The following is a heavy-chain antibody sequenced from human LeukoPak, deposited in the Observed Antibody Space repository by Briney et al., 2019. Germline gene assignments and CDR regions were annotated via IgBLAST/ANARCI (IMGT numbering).Heavy chain of an antibody. CDR2: IYTSGST. CDR3: ARAGGTYNWNDGNWFDP. Sequence: PSQTLSLTCTVSGGSISSGSYYWSWIRQPAGKGLEWIGRIYTSGSTNYNPSLKSRVTISVDTSKNQFSLKLSSVTAADTAVYYCARAGGTYNWNDGNWFDPWGQGTLVTVSS. D-gene: IGHD1-20*01. V-gene: IGHV4-61*02. CDR1: GGSISSGSYY. J-gene: IGHJ5*02.